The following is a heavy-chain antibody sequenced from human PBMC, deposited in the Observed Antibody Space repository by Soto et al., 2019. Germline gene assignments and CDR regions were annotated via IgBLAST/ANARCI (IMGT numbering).Heavy chain of an antibody. J-gene: IGHJ6*02. Sequence: VGSLRLSCAASGFTLSVYNMHWVRQAPGNGLEWVAFISKDGSNKYYADPVKGRFTISRDNSKNTLYLQMNSLRAEDTAVYYCAKGSSEMATNFGSYGMDVWGQGTTVTVS. D-gene: IGHD5-12*01. V-gene: IGHV3-30-3*01. CDR3: AKGSSEMATNFGSYGMDV. CDR1: GFTLSVYN. CDR2: ISKDGSNK.